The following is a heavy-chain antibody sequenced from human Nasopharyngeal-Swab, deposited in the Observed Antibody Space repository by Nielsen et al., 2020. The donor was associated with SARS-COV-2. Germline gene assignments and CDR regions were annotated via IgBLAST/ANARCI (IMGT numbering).Heavy chain of an antibody. CDR3: ARGRVWGSYRYTYYFDY. V-gene: IGHV4-4*02. CDR2: IYHSGST. D-gene: IGHD3-16*02. Sequence: SETLSLTCAVSGGSISSSNWWSWVRQPPGKGLEWIGEIYHSGSTNYNPSLKSRVTISVDKSKNQFSLKLSSVTAADTAVYYCARGRVWGSYRYTYYFDYWGQGTLVTVSS. CDR1: GGSISSSNW. J-gene: IGHJ4*02.